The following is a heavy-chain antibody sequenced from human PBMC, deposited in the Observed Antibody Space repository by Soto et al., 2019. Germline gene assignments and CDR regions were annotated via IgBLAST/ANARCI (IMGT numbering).Heavy chain of an antibody. V-gene: IGHV4-31*03. CDR2: IYYSGST. D-gene: IGHD5-12*01. CDR3: ARGGSGVDIVATMGYYFDY. J-gene: IGHJ4*02. Sequence: SETLSLTCTVSGGSISSGGYYWSWIRQHPGKGLEWIGYIYYSGSTYYNPSLKSRVTISVDTSKNQFSLKLSSVTAADTAVYYCARGGSGVDIVATMGYYFDYWGQGTLVTVSS. CDR1: GGSISSGGYY.